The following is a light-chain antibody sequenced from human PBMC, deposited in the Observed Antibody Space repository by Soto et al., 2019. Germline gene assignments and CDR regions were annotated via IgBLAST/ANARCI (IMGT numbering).Light chain of an antibody. V-gene: IGKV3-15*01. Sequence: DIVMTQSPLSLSVSPGERATLSCRASQSININVAWYQQKPSQAPRLLIYGASTRATGLPARFSGSGSGTEFTLIISSLQSEDSAVYYCQQYDNWPITFGQGTLLEI. J-gene: IGKJ5*01. CDR1: QSININ. CDR3: QQYDNWPIT. CDR2: GAS.